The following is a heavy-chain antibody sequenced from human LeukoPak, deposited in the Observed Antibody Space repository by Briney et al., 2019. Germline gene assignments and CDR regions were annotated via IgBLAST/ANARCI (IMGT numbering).Heavy chain of an antibody. CDR2: IYPGDSDT. CDR1: GYTFTSYW. J-gene: IGHJ6*03. V-gene: IGHV5-51*01. Sequence: GESLKISCKGSGYTFTSYWIAWVRQMPGKGLEWMGIIYPGDSDTSYSPSFQGQVTISADKSISTAYVQWSSLKASDTAIYYCARHQTAYSSGWSRYYYMDVWGKGTTVTVS. CDR3: ARHQTAYSSGWSRYYYMDV. D-gene: IGHD6-19*01.